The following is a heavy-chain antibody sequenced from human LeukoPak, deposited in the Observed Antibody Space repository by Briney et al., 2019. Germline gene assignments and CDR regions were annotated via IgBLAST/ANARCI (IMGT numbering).Heavy chain of an antibody. CDR2: ISSSSSYI. V-gene: IGHV3-21*01. CDR1: GFTFSSYS. J-gene: IGHJ4*02. Sequence: GGSLRLSCAASGFTFSSYSMNWVRQAPGKGLEWVSSISSSSSYIYYADSVKGRFTISRDNAKNSLYLQMNSLRAEDTAVYYCASVDYASRAFDYWGQGTLVTVSS. D-gene: IGHD4-17*01. CDR3: ASVDYASRAFDY.